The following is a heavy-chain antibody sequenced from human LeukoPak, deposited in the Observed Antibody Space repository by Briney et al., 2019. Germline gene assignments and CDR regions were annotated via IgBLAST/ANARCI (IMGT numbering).Heavy chain of an antibody. V-gene: IGHV3-7*03. J-gene: IGHJ4*02. CDR3: ARMQWLAVYFDY. Sequence: GGSLRLSCAASGFSFSYYWMSWVRQAPGKGLEWVANIKQDGSEKYYVDSVKGRFTISRDNAKNSLYLQMNSLRAEDTAVYYCARMQWLAVYFDYWGQGTLVTVSS. D-gene: IGHD6-19*01. CDR1: GFSFSYYW. CDR2: IKQDGSEK.